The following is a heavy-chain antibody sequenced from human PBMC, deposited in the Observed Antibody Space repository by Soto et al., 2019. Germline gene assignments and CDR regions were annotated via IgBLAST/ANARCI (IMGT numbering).Heavy chain of an antibody. CDR2: ISAYNGNT. CDR1: GYTFTSYA. CDR3: ARERKAVNNWNYFSTPTPIDAFDI. J-gene: IGHJ3*02. Sequence: ASVKVSCKASGYTFTSYAMHWVRQAPGQGLEWMGWISAYNGNTNYAQKLQGRVTMTTDTSTSTAYMELRSLRSDDTAVYYCARERKAVNNWNYFSTPTPIDAFDIWGQGTMVTVSS. V-gene: IGHV1-18*01. D-gene: IGHD1-7*01.